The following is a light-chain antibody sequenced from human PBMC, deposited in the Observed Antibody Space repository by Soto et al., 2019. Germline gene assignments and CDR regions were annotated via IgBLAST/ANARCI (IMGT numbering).Light chain of an antibody. CDR3: QQYGSSPFT. CDR2: GAS. CDR1: QSVSSY. V-gene: IGKV3-20*01. J-gene: IGKJ3*01. Sequence: IVLTQSPGTLSLSPGEKATLSCRASQSVSSYLAWYQQKPGQAPRLLIYGASSRATGIPDRFSGSGSGTDFTLTISRLEPEDFAVYYCQQYGSSPFTFGPGTKVDIK.